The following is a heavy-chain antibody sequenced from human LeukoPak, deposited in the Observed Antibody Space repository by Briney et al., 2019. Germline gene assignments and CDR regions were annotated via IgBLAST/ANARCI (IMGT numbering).Heavy chain of an antibody. D-gene: IGHD6-19*01. Sequence: SETLSLTCAVSGGSISSGGYSWSWIRQPPGKGLEWIGYINHSGSTNYNPSLKSRVTISVDTSKNQFSLKLSSVTAADTAVYYCARLGVGGIAVADTLALDYWGQGTLVTVSS. CDR1: GGSISSGGYS. V-gene: IGHV4-30-2*01. J-gene: IGHJ4*02. CDR2: INHSGST. CDR3: ARLGVGGIAVADTLALDY.